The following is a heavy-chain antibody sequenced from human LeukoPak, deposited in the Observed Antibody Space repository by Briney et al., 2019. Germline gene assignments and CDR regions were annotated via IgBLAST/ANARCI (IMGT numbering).Heavy chain of an antibody. CDR1: GGSLSGYY. D-gene: IGHD2/OR15-2a*01. Sequence: SETLSLTCAVYGGSLSGYYWSWIGQPPGKGLEWIGEINHSGSTNYNPSLKSRVTISVDTSKNQFSLKLSSVTAADTAVYYCAPAPFSPDAFDIWGQGTMVTVSS. V-gene: IGHV4-34*01. J-gene: IGHJ3*02. CDR2: INHSGST. CDR3: APAPFSPDAFDI.